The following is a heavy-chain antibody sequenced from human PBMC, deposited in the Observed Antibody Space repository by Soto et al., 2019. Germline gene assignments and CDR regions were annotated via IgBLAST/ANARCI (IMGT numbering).Heavy chain of an antibody. CDR3: AKVGPGIAAAGSYYYYYYGMDV. CDR2: IWYDGSNK. Sequence: QVQLVESGEGVVQPGRYLRLSCAASGFIFSSYGMHWVRQAPGKGLEWVAVIWYDGSNKYYADSVKGRFTISRDNSKNTLYLQMNSLRAEDTAVYYCAKVGPGIAAAGSYYYYYYGMDVWGQGTTVTVSS. CDR1: GFIFSSYG. D-gene: IGHD6-13*01. J-gene: IGHJ6*02. V-gene: IGHV3-33*06.